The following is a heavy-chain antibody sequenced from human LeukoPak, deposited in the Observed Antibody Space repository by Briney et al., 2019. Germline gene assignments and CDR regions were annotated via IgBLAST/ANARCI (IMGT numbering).Heavy chain of an antibody. CDR1: GGSISSGGYY. Sequence: PSETLSLTCTVSGGSISSGGYYWSWIRQPPGMGLEWIGYISYSGSTYYNPSLKSRITISLDTSKNQFSLKLSSVTAADTAVYYCARVPYGSGSYNWFDPWGQGTLVTVSS. J-gene: IGHJ5*02. CDR3: ARVPYGSGSYNWFDP. D-gene: IGHD3-10*01. V-gene: IGHV4-31*03. CDR2: ISYSGST.